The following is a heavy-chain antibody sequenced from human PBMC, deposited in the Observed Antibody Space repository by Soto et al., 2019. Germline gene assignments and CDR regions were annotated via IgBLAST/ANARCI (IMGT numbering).Heavy chain of an antibody. CDR3: ARANYDVGSGYAYYFDY. CDR1: GGSISSGDYY. Sequence: QVQLQASGPGLVKPSQTLSLTCTVSGGSISSGDYYWSWIRQPPGKSLEWIGYIYYSGSTYYNPSPRRRVTTSVDTTQNQFSLKLSSVTAADTAVYYCARANYDVGSGYAYYFDYWGQGTLVTVSS. V-gene: IGHV4-30-4*01. D-gene: IGHD3-3*01. CDR2: IYYSGST. J-gene: IGHJ4*02.